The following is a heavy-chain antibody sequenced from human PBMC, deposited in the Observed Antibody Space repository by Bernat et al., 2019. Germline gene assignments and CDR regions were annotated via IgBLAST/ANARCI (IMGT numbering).Heavy chain of an antibody. CDR2: IYYSGST. V-gene: IGHV4-4*02. D-gene: IGHD6-19*01. CDR1: GGSISSSYW. Sequence: QVQLQESGPGLVKPSGTLSLTCAVSGGSISSSYWWSWVRQPPGKGLEWIGYIYYSGSTNYNPSLKSRVTISVDTSKNQFSLKLSSVTAADTAVYYCARDLRQAGTDAFDIWGQGTMVTVSS. J-gene: IGHJ3*02. CDR3: ARDLRQAGTDAFDI.